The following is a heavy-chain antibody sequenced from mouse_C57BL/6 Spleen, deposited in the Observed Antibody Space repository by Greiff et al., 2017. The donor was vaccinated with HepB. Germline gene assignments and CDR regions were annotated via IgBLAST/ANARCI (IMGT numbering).Heavy chain of an antibody. CDR2: INPNYGTT. CDR1: GYSFTDYN. V-gene: IGHV1-39*01. Sequence: VQLKQSGPELVKPGASVKISCKASGYSFTDYNMNWVKQSNGKSLEWIGVINPNYGTTSYNQKFKGKATLTVDQSSSTAYMQLNSLTSEDSAVYYCATTVVATEDAMDYWGQGTSVTVSS. J-gene: IGHJ4*01. CDR3: ATTVVATEDAMDY. D-gene: IGHD1-1*01.